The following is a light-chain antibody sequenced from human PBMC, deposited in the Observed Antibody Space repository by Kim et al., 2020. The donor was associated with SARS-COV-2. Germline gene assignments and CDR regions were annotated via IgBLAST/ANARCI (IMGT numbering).Light chain of an antibody. CDR2: GKN. Sequence: ALGQTIMIRCQGDSLRSYYASWYQQKPGRAPLLVIYGKNNRPTGIPDRFSGSSSGNTASLTITGAQAEDEADYYCNSRGSSGNQVFGGGTPADRP. J-gene: IGLJ3*02. CDR3: NSRGSSGNQV. V-gene: IGLV3-19*01. CDR1: SLRSYY.